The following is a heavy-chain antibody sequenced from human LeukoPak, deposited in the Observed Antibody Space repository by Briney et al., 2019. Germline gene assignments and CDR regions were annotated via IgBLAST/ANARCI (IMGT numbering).Heavy chain of an antibody. J-gene: IGHJ4*02. CDR2: IYYSGNT. D-gene: IGHD1-26*01. V-gene: IGHV4-39*02. Sequence: PSETLSLTCTVSGGSISRSSYYWGWIRQPPGKGLEWIGSIYYSGNTYYNPSLKSRVTISVDTSKNQFSLKLSSVTAADTAVYYCARDYVGAGTAGATSGYWGQGTLVTVSS. CDR1: GGSISRSSYY. CDR3: ARDYVGAGTAGATSGY.